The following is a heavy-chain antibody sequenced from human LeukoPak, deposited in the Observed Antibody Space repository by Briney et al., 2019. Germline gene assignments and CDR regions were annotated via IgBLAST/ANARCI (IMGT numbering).Heavy chain of an antibody. CDR2: ISISSSNI. CDR1: GFRVSGYD. Sequence: GGSLRLSCAASGFRVSGYDLNWIRQAPGKGLEWIAYISISSSNIHYADSVRGRFTISRDNANNSLYLQLSSLRAEDTAVYYCAKAGSIAARPGFDYWGQGTLVTVSS. J-gene: IGHJ4*02. CDR3: AKAGSIAARPGFDY. D-gene: IGHD6-6*01. V-gene: IGHV3-11*06.